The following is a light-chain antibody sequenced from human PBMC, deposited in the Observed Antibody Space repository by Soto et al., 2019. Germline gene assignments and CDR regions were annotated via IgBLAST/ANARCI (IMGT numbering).Light chain of an antibody. CDR2: ETS. V-gene: IGKV3-15*01. CDR3: QQYNNWPPRT. Sequence: EIVMTQSPATLSVSPGERATLSCRASQSVSSNLAWYQQRPGQAPRLLIYETSTRATGIPARFSGSGSGTEFTLTISNLQSEDCAVYYCQQYNNWPPRTFGQGTKLEIK. CDR1: QSVSSN. J-gene: IGKJ2*01.